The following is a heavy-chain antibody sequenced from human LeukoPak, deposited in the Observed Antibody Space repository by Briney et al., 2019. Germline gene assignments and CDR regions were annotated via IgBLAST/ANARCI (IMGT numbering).Heavy chain of an antibody. CDR2: INHSGST. J-gene: IGHJ4*02. CDR3: AGDYGDYVDY. CDR1: GGSFSGYY. D-gene: IGHD4-17*01. Sequence: PSETLSLTCAVYGGSFSGYYWSWIRQPPGKGLEWIGEINHSGSTNYNPSLKSRVTISVDTSKNQFSLKLSSVTAADTAVYYCAGDYGDYVDYSGQGTLVTVSS. V-gene: IGHV4-34*01.